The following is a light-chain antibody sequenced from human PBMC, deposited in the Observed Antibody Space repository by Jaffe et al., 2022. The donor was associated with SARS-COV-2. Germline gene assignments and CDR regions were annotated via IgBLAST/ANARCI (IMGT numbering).Light chain of an antibody. CDR1: ALPKKY. V-gene: IGLV3-10*01. CDR3: SSTDKSLNQAI. Sequence: SYELTQPPSVSVSPGQTARITCSGDALPKKYVYWYQQRSGQAPVPVIYEDTKRPSGIPERFSGSISRTMATLTISGAQVEDEADYYCSSTDKSLNQAIFGGGTKLIVL. J-gene: IGLJ2*01. CDR2: EDT.